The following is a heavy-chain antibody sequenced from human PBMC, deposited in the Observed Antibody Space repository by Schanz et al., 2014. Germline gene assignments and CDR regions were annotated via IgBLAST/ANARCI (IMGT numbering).Heavy chain of an antibody. CDR2: INSDGSTT. CDR3: ARPLGPNYYYYGLDV. J-gene: IGHJ6*02. V-gene: IGHV3-74*02. Sequence: EVQLVESGGGVVQPGRSLRLSCAASGFTFSSYWMHWVRQAPGKGLVWVSRINSDGSTTIYADSVKGRFTISRDNAKTTVYLQMNSLRAEDTAVYYCARPLGPNYYYYGLDVWGQGTTVTVSS. CDR1: GFTFSSYW.